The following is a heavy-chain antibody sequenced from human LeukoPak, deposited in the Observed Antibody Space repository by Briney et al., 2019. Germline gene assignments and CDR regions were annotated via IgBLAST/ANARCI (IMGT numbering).Heavy chain of an antibody. V-gene: IGHV3-7*01. Sequence: GGSLRLSCAASGFTFSSYWMSWVRQAPGKGLEWVANIKQDGSEKYYVDSVKGRFTISRDNAKNSLYLQMNSLRAEDTAVYYCARDGYYGSEEGDYYYYCGMDVWGQGTTVTVSS. D-gene: IGHD3-10*01. J-gene: IGHJ6*02. CDR1: GFTFSSYW. CDR3: ARDGYYGSEEGDYYYYCGMDV. CDR2: IKQDGSEK.